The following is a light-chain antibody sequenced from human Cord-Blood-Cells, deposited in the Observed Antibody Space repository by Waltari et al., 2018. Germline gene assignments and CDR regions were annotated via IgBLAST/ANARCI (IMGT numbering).Light chain of an antibody. J-gene: IGLJ2*01. CDR2: ENK. CDR1: SSNIGNNY. Sequence: QSVLTQPPSVSAAPGQKVTISCSGSSSNIGNNYVSWYQQRPGTAPKRLIYENKKRPSGIPDRFSGSKSGTSATLGITGLQTGDEADYYCGTWDSSLSAVVFGGGTKLTVL. CDR3: GTWDSSLSAVV. V-gene: IGLV1-51*02.